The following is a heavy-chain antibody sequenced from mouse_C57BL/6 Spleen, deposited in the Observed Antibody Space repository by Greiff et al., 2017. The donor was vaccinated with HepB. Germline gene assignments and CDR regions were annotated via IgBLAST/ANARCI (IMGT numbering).Heavy chain of an antibody. Sequence: EVQLQQSGPELVKPGDSVKISCKASGYSFTGYFMNWVMQSHGKSLEWIGRINPYNGDTFYNQKFKGKATLTVDKSSSTAHMELRSLTSEDSAVYYCARSENYYYGSSPFAYWGQGTLVTVSA. CDR1: GYSFTGYF. V-gene: IGHV1-20*01. J-gene: IGHJ3*01. CDR2: INPYNGDT. CDR3: ARSENYYYGSSPFAY. D-gene: IGHD1-1*01.